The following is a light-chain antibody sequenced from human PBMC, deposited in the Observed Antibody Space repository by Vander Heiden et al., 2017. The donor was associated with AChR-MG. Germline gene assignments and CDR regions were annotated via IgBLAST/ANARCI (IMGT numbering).Light chain of an antibody. CDR1: SSDFGSWNL. Sequence: QSALTQPASVSGSLGQSITISCTGTSSDFGSWNLVSWFKYHQGRAPKRMISEATKRHSGVSNRFSGSRSGSTASRTISGLQAEDEADDYCCAYSGTTTCQLVFGGGTKLTVL. CDR2: EAT. V-gene: IGLV2-23*01. J-gene: IGLJ2*01. CDR3: CAYSGTTTCQLV.